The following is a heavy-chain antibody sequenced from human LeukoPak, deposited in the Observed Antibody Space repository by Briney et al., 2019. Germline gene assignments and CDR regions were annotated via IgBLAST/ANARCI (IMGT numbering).Heavy chain of an antibody. CDR3: ARGGRYYYDSSGYLH. CDR1: GGSISSYY. V-gene: IGHV4-59*01. CDR2: IYYSGNT. D-gene: IGHD3-22*01. J-gene: IGHJ4*02. Sequence: SETLSLTCTVSGGSISSYYWSWIQQPPGKGLEWIGYIYYSGNTNYNPSLKSRVTISVDTSKNQFSLKLSSVTAADTAVYYCARGGRYYYDSSGYLHWGQGTLVTVSS.